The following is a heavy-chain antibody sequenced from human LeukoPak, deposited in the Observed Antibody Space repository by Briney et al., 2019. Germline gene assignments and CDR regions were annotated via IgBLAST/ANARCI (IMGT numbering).Heavy chain of an antibody. CDR3: ARNLPRDDILTGYYQPFDY. Sequence: PSETLSLTCTVSGGSISSYFCSWIRQPPGKGLEWIGNIYYSGSTNYNPSLKSRVTISVDTSKNQFSLKLSSVTAADTAVYYCARNLPRDDILTGYYQPFDYWGQGTLVTVSS. D-gene: IGHD3-9*01. V-gene: IGHV4-59*01. CDR1: GGSISSYF. J-gene: IGHJ4*02. CDR2: IYYSGST.